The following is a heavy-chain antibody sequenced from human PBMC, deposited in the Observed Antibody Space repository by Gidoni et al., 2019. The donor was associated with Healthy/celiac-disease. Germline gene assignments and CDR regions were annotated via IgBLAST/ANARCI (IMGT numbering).Heavy chain of an antibody. CDR2: ISSSSSYI. D-gene: IGHD5-18*01. CDR3: AREGDTAMSYFDY. J-gene: IGHJ4*02. Sequence: GLRWVSSISSSSSYIYYADSVKGRFTISRDNAKNSLYLQMNSLRAEDTAVYYCAREGDTAMSYFDYWGQGTLVTVSS. V-gene: IGHV3-21*01.